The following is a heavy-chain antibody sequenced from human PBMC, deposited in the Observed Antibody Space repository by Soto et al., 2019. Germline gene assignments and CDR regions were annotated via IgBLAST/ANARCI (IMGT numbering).Heavy chain of an antibody. CDR3: AKKAAFSGGDCYGGFDY. V-gene: IGHV3-23*01. Sequence: EVQLLESGGSLVQPGGSLRLSCAASGFTFSNYAMSWVRQAPGKGLECVSIIIYNGGRTYYADSVKGRFTISRDNSKNTLYLQMNSLRAEDTAIYYCAKKAAFSGGDCYGGFDYWGQGTLVTVSS. CDR1: GFTFSNYA. D-gene: IGHD2-21*02. CDR2: IIYNGGRT. J-gene: IGHJ4*02.